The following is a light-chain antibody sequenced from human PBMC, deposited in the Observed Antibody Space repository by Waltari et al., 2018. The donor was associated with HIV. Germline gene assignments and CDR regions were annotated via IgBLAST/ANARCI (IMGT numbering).Light chain of an antibody. CDR2: WAS. CDR3: QQYFRIPPT. CDR1: RSILYSSDNRNY. J-gene: IGKJ4*01. Sequence: DIVMTQSPASLPVSLGERATINCTSSRSILYSSDNRNYLAWYQQKPRQPPKLLISWASTRESGVPDRFSGGGSGTDFTLTITRLQAEDVAVYHCQQYFRIPPTFGGGTKVEIK. V-gene: IGKV4-1*01.